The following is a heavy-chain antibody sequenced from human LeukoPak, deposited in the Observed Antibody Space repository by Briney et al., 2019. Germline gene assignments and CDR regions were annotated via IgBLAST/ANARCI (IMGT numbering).Heavy chain of an antibody. V-gene: IGHV1-24*01. CDR3: ATIDRSQCHNAMDV. D-gene: IGHD3-22*01. J-gene: IGHJ6*02. Sequence: ASVTVSCKVFDYVLTELSIHWVRQPPGQGLEWMGGFDPEDGRRVYAQKLQGRVTMTEDASTDTAYMELSSLRSEDTAIYYCATIDRSQCHNAMDVWGQGTTVTVSS. CDR2: FDPEDGRR. CDR1: DYVLTELS.